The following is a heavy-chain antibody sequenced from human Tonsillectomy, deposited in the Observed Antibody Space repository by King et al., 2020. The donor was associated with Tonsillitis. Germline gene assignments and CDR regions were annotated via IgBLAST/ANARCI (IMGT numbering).Heavy chain of an antibody. Sequence: QLVQSGGGLVQPGGSLRLRCVASGFTFNTYAWVRQAPGKGLEWVSYSGDIGTYYVDSVKGRFTVSRDYFKNTVYLQMNSLRVEDTAVYFCAKSDAPEGYWGQGTLVTVSS. CDR2: SGDIGT. CDR3: AKSDAPEGY. CDR1: GFTFNTYA. J-gene: IGHJ4*02. V-gene: IGHV3-23*03.